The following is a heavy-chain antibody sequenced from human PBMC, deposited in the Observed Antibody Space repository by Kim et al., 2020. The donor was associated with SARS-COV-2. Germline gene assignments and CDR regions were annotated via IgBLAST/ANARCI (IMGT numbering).Heavy chain of an antibody. V-gene: IGHV4-38-2*02. D-gene: IGHD3-10*01. J-gene: IGHJ4*02. CDR1: GYSISSGYY. CDR3: ARAFRGPGSRAVDY. Sequence: SETLSLTCTVSGYSISSGYYWGWIRQPPGKGLEWIGSIYHSGSTYYNPSLKSRVTISVDTSKNQFSLKLSSMTAADTAVYYCARAFRGPGSRAVDYWGQRTLLTVSS. CDR2: IYHSGST.